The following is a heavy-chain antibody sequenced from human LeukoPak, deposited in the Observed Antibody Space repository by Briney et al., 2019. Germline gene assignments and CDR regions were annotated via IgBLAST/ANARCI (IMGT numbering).Heavy chain of an antibody. CDR2: ISGSGGSA. D-gene: IGHD3-10*01. CDR1: GFTFSDYY. V-gene: IGHV3-23*01. J-gene: IGHJ4*02. CDR3: AKTVSGSYSYQGGDY. Sequence: GGSLRLSCTASGFTFSDYYMSWIRQAPGKGLDWVSAISGSGGSAYYADSVKGRFTISRDNSKNTLYLQMNSLRAEDTAVYYCAKTVSGSYSYQGGDYWGQGTLVTVSS.